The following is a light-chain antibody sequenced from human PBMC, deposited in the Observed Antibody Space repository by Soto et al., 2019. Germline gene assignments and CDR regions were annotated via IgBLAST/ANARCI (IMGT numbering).Light chain of an antibody. J-gene: IGLJ2*01. V-gene: IGLV1-44*01. CDR1: SSNIGSKA. CDR2: SSS. CDR3: AAWDDSLKGVV. Sequence: QSVLTQPPSASGTPGQRVTISCSGSSSNIGSKAVNWYQHIPGTAPKLLIYSSSQRPSGVPDRFSGSKSGTSASLAISGLQSEDEADYYCAAWDDSLKGVVFGGGTKLTVL.